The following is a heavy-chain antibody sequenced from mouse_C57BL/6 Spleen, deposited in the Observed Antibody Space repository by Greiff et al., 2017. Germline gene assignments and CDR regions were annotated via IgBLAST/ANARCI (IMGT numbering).Heavy chain of an antibody. CDR3: ARTDSSDPGAMDY. CDR1: GYTFTDYY. J-gene: IGHJ4*01. V-gene: IGHV1-26*01. D-gene: IGHD3-2*02. CDR2: INPNNGGT. Sequence: VQLQQSGPELVKPGASVKISCKASGYTFTDYYMNWVKQSHGKSLEWIGDINPNNGGTSYNQKFKGKATLTVDKSSSTAYMELRSLTSEDSAVYYCARTDSSDPGAMDYWGQGTSVTVSS.